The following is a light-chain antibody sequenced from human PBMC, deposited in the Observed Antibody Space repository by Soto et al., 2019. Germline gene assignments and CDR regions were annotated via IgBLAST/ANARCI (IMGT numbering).Light chain of an antibody. CDR1: SSDVCGYNY. Sequence: QSALTQPASVSGSPVQSTTISCTGTSSDVCGYNYVSWYQQHPGKAPKLMIYDVSNRPSGVSNRFSGSKSGNTASLTISGLQAEDEADYYCSSYTRSSTVVFGGGTK. CDR2: DVS. J-gene: IGLJ2*01. V-gene: IGLV2-14*01. CDR3: SSYTRSSTVV.